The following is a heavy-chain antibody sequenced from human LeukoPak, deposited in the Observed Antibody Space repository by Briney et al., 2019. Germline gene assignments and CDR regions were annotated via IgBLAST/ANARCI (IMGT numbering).Heavy chain of an antibody. CDR1: GFTFSSFA. J-gene: IGHJ4*02. V-gene: IGHV3-30*04. Sequence: GGSLRLSCAASGFTFSSFAMHWVRQPPGRGRQWVAPVSYHGSNTYYADSVKGRFTISRDNSKNTLYLQMNSLRTEDTAVYYCARETGSYDSNGYYSYWGQGTLVTVSS. CDR2: VSYHGSNT. D-gene: IGHD3-22*01. CDR3: ARETGSYDSNGYYSY.